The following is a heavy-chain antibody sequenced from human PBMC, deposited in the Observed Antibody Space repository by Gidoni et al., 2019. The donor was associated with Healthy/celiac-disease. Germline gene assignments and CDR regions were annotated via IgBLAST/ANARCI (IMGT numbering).Heavy chain of an antibody. J-gene: IGHJ6*02. CDR3: AREATVTTYYYYGMDV. CDR1: GFTFSSYA. CDR2: ISYDGSNK. Sequence: QVQLVESGGGVVQPGRSLRLSCAASGFTFSSYAMHWVRQAPGKGLEWVAVISYDGSNKYYADSVKGRFTISRDNSKNTLYLKMNSLRAEDTAVYYCAREATVTTYYYYGMDVWGQGTTVTVSS. D-gene: IGHD4-17*01. V-gene: IGHV3-30*04.